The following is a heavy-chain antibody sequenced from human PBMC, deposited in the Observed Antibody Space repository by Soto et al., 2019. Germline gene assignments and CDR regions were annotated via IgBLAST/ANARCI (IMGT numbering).Heavy chain of an antibody. Sequence: PGESLKISCKGSGYSFTSYWISWVRQMPGKGLEWMGRIDPSDSYTNYSPSFQGHVTISADKSISTAYLQWSSLKASDTAMYYCARRGDVGYCGSTSCYLGGYYYYGMDVWGQGTTVTVSS. J-gene: IGHJ6*02. CDR2: IDPSDSYT. V-gene: IGHV5-10-1*01. CDR3: ARRGDVGYCGSTSCYLGGYYYYGMDV. CDR1: GYSFTSYW. D-gene: IGHD2-2*01.